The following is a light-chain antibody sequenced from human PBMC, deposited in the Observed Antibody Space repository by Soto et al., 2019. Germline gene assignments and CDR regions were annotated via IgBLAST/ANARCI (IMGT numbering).Light chain of an antibody. CDR2: RNN. Sequence: QLVLTQPPSASGTPGQRVTISCSGSSSNIGSNYVYWYQQLPGTAPKLLIYRNNQRPSGVPDRFSGSKSGTSASLAISGLRSEDEADYYCAAWDDSLSGLVFGGGTKLIVL. J-gene: IGLJ2*01. CDR1: SSNIGSNY. CDR3: AAWDDSLSGLV. V-gene: IGLV1-47*01.